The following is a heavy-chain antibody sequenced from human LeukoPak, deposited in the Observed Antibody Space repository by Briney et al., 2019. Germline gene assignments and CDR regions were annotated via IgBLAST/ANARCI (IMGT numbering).Heavy chain of an antibody. V-gene: IGHV3-23*01. D-gene: IGHD1-26*01. Sequence: GGSLKLSCAASGFTFNSRAMSWVRQAPGKGLEWVSAISGSGGSTYYADSVKGRFTISRDNSRNTLYLQMNSLRAEDTAVYYCAKDLSYYLTEFDYWGQGTLVTVSS. J-gene: IGHJ4*02. CDR2: ISGSGGST. CDR1: GFTFNSRA. CDR3: AKDLSYYLTEFDY.